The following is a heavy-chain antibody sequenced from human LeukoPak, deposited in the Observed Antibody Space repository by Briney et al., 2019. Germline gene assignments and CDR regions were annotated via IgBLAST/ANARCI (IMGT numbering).Heavy chain of an antibody. D-gene: IGHD3-3*01. CDR1: GGTFSAYY. CDR2: INPTGGT. J-gene: IGHJ4*02. V-gene: IGHV4-34*01. Sequence: SESLSLTCTVHGGTFSAYYWSWIRQPPGKGLEWVGEINPTGGTNYNPSLKSRVTMSIDTSKNHFSLNLTSAIAADTAVYYCARGDHYDSWSDYYTQTGYYFDYWGQGTLVSVSA. CDR3: ARGDHYDSWSDYYTQTGYYFDY.